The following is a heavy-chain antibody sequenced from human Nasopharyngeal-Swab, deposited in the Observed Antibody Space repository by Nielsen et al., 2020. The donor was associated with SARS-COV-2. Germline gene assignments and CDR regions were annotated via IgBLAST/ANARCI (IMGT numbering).Heavy chain of an antibody. Sequence: GGSLRLSCATSGFTFTSYATHWVRQAPGKGLQWVAFIWYDGSNKYYADSVRGRFTISRDNSKNTLSLQMNSLRAEDTAVYYCARDIQMGGMDVWGQGTTVTVSS. D-gene: IGHD5-24*01. CDR2: IWYDGSNK. V-gene: IGHV3-33*01. CDR3: ARDIQMGGMDV. J-gene: IGHJ6*02. CDR1: GFTFTSYA.